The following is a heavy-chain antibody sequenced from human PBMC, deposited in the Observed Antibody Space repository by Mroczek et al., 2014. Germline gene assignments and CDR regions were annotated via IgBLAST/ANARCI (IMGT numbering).Heavy chain of an antibody. V-gene: IGHV4-39*01. Sequence: QVQLQQWGPGLVKPSETLSLTCTVSGGSISSSSYYWGWIRQPPGKGLEWIGSIYYSGSTYYNPSLKSRVTISVDTSKNQFSLKLSSVTAADTAVYYCARGPYQLLSLGQGGGNRRYNWFDPWGQGTLVTVSS. CDR3: ARGPYQLLSLGQGGGNRRYNWFDP. J-gene: IGHJ5*02. CDR1: GGSISSSSYY. D-gene: IGHD2-2*01. CDR2: IYYSGST.